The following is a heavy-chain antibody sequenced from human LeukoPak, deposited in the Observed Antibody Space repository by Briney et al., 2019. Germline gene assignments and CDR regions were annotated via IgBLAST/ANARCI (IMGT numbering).Heavy chain of an antibody. D-gene: IGHD5-18*01. J-gene: IGHJ3*02. Sequence: SETLSLTCAVYGGSFSGYYWSWIRQPPGKGLEWIGEINHSGSTNYNPSLKSRVTISVDTSKNQFSLKLSSVTAADTAVYYCARDLRNVDTAMVDDAFDIWGQGTMVTVSS. CDR2: INHSGST. CDR1: GGSFSGYY. V-gene: IGHV4-34*01. CDR3: ARDLRNVDTAMVDDAFDI.